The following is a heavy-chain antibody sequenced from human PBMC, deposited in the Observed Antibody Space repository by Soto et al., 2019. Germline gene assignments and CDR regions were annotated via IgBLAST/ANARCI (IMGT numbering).Heavy chain of an antibody. Sequence: QAQLVQSGAEVKKPGASVKVSCKASGYTFNTYAITWVRQAPGQGLEWVGWISAYNGDTSSAQSLQGRVTMTTDTSTNTAYMELRSLRNDDTAVYYFAIKTVYMDVWGQGTSVTVSS. CDR2: ISAYNGDT. D-gene: IGHD1-1*01. V-gene: IGHV1-18*01. CDR3: AIKTVYMDV. CDR1: GYTFNTYA. J-gene: IGHJ6*02.